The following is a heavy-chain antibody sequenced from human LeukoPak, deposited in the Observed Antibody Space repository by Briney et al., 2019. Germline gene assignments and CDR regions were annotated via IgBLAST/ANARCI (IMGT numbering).Heavy chain of an antibody. J-gene: IGHJ4*02. CDR2: MSPNSGDT. CDR3: ARGPPNWGYDY. Sequence: GASVKVSCKASGYTFTSCDFNWVRQATGQRPEWMGWMSPNSGDTGYAQKFQDRVTMTRNTSISTAYMELSSLRSDDTAAYYCARGPPNWGYDYWGPGTLVTVSS. V-gene: IGHV1-8*01. CDR1: GYTFTSCD. D-gene: IGHD7-27*01.